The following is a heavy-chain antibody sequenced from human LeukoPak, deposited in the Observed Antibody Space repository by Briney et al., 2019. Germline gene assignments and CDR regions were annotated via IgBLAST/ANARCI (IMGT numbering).Heavy chain of an antibody. J-gene: IGHJ4*02. CDR3: ARVIGSYGDSAY. V-gene: IGHV3-48*04. Sequence: GGSLRLSCAASGFTFSSYSMNWVRQAPGKGLEWLSYISSTSSAIHYADSLKGRFTISRDNAKNSLYLQKDSLRAEDTAVYYCARVIGSYGDSAYWGQGTLVTVSS. CDR1: GFTFSSYS. D-gene: IGHD3-16*01. CDR2: ISSTSSAI.